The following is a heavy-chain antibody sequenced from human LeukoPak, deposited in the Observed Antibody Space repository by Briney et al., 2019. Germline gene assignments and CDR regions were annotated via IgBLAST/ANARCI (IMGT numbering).Heavy chain of an antibody. CDR3: ANSHYYYDSSGYYRY. CDR2: ISGSGGST. J-gene: IGHJ4*02. CDR1: GFPFSTYA. V-gene: IGHV3-23*01. D-gene: IGHD3-22*01. Sequence: GGSLRLPCAASGFPFSTYAMSWVRQPPGKGREWVSAISGSGGSTYYADSVKGRFTISRDNSKNTLYLQMNSLRAEDTAVYYCANSHYYYDSSGYYRYWGQGTLVTVSS.